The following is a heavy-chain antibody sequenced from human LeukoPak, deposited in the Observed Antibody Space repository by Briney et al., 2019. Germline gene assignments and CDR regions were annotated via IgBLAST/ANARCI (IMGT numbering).Heavy chain of an antibody. D-gene: IGHD3-16*02. V-gene: IGHV3-21*01. CDR1: GFTFSSYS. Sequence: PGGSLRLSCAASGFTFSSYSMNWVRQAPGKGLEWVSSISSSSSYIYYADSVKGRFTISRDNAKNSLYLQMNSLRAEDTAVYYCATHGRDYDYVWGSYLWGQGTLVTVSS. CDR3: ATHGRDYDYVWGSYL. CDR2: ISSSSSYI. J-gene: IGHJ4*02.